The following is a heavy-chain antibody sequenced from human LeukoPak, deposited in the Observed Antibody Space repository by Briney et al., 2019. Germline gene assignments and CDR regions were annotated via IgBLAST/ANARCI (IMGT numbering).Heavy chain of an antibody. D-gene: IGHD3-10*01. J-gene: IGHJ4*02. CDR2: INPSGGST. CDR3: ARGVTMVRGDKGYYFDY. V-gene: IGHV1-46*01. CDR1: GYTFTSYY. Sequence: ASVKVSCKASGYTFTSYYIHWVRQAPGQGLEWMGIINPSGGSTSYAQKFQGRVTMTRDTSTSTVYMELSSLRSEDTAVYYCARGVTMVRGDKGYYFDYWGQGTLVTVSS.